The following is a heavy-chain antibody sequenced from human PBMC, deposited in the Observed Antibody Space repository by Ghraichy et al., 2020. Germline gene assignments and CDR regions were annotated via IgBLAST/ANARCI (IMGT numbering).Heavy chain of an antibody. V-gene: IGHV3-30*04. D-gene: IGHD5-12*01. CDR3: ARDRGYSGYDTPSI. CDR1: GFTFSSYA. J-gene: IGHJ4*02. Sequence: GGSLRLSCAASGFTFSSYAMHWVRQAPGKGLEWVAVISYDGSNKYYADSVKGRFTISRDNSKNTLYLQMNSLRAEDTAVYYCARDRGYSGYDTPSIWGQGPLVTVSS. CDR2: ISYDGSNK.